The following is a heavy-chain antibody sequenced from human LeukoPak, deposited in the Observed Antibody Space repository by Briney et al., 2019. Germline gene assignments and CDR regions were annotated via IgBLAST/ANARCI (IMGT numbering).Heavy chain of an antibody. CDR1: GGSISSYY. J-gene: IGHJ4*02. Sequence: SETLSLTCTVSGGSISSYYWSWIRQPPGKGLEWIGYIYYSGSTNYNPSLKSRVTISVDTSKNHFSLKLSSVTAADTAVYYCARATNYCDSSGYPTYFDYWGQGTLVTVSS. D-gene: IGHD3-22*01. CDR2: IYYSGST. V-gene: IGHV4-59*01. CDR3: ARATNYCDSSGYPTYFDY.